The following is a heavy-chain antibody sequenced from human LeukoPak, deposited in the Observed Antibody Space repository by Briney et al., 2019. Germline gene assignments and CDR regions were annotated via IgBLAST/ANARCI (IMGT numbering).Heavy chain of an antibody. J-gene: IGHJ5*02. Sequence: GGSLRLSCAASGFTFSSYGMHWVRQAPGKGLEWVAFIRYDGSNKYYADSVKGRFTISRDNSKNTLYLQMNSLRAEDTAVYYCAKDIEESGVPAAISWFDPWGQGTLVTVSS. D-gene: IGHD2-2*01. V-gene: IGHV3-30*02. CDR1: GFTFSSYG. CDR3: AKDIEESGVPAAISWFDP. CDR2: IRYDGSNK.